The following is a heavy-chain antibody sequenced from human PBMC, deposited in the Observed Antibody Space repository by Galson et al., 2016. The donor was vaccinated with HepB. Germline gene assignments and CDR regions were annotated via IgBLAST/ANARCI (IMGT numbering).Heavy chain of an antibody. Sequence: SVKVSCKASGYTFTSYYMHWVRQAPGQGLEWMGIINPSGGRTSYAQKFQGRVTMTRDTSTSTVYMELSSLRSEDTAVYYCARDRRVYSSSSGDWYWGQGTLVTVSS. CDR1: GYTFTSYY. CDR3: ARDRRVYSSSSGDWY. CDR2: INPSGGRT. D-gene: IGHD6-6*01. J-gene: IGHJ4*02. V-gene: IGHV1-46*01.